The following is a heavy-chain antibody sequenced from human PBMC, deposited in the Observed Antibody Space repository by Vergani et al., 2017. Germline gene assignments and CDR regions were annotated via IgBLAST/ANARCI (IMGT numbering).Heavy chain of an antibody. CDR3: ARYQPLLYPVRYYYYGMDV. Sequence: QVQLQQWGAGLLKPSETLSLTCAVYGGSISSGGYSWSWIRQPPGKGLEWIGEINHSGSTNYNPSLKSRVTISVDTSKNQFSLKLSSVTAADTAVYYCARYQPLLYPVRYYYYGMDVWGQGTTVTVSS. CDR2: INHSGST. J-gene: IGHJ6*02. CDR1: GGSISSGGYS. D-gene: IGHD2-2*02. V-gene: IGHV4-34*01.